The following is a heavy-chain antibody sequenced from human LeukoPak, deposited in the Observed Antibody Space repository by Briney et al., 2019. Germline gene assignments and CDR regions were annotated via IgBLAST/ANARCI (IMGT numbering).Heavy chain of an antibody. Sequence: PGGSLRLSCAASGFTFSSYSMNWVRQAPGKGLEWVSSISSSSSYIYYADSVKGRFTISRDNAKNSLYLQMNSLRAEDTAVYYCVRDPTRVVTLDAFDIWGQGTMVTVSS. CDR3: VRDPTRVVTLDAFDI. CDR2: ISSSSSYI. D-gene: IGHD4-23*01. CDR1: GFTFSSYS. J-gene: IGHJ3*02. V-gene: IGHV3-21*01.